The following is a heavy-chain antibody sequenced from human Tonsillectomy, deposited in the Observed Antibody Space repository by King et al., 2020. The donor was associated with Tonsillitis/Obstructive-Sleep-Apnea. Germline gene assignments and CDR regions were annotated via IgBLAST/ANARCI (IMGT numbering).Heavy chain of an antibody. CDR3: ARCYYDSSDFDY. CDR1: GFTFSSYD. V-gene: IGHV3-48*03. D-gene: IGHD3-22*01. CDR2: ISSSGGTI. J-gene: IGHJ4*02. Sequence: VQLVESGGGLVQPGESLRLSCAASGFTFSSYDMNWVRQAPGKGLEWVSYISSSGGTIYYADSVKGRFTISRDNAKNSLYLQMNSLRADDTAVYYCARCYYDSSDFDYWGQGTLVTVFS.